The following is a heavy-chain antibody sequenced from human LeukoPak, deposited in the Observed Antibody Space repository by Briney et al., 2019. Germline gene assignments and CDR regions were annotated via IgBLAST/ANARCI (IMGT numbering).Heavy chain of an antibody. CDR3: AKARWESSGYCFEQ. CDR2: IIGSGGST. Sequence: AGGSLRLSCAASGFTFSSYAMSWVRQAPGKGLEWVSAIIGSGGSTYYADSVKGRFTISRDSSKNTLYLQMNRLRAEDSCVYYCAKARWESSGYCFEQWGQGTLVTVSS. D-gene: IGHD3-22*01. V-gene: IGHV3-23*01. J-gene: IGHJ4*02. CDR1: GFTFSSYA.